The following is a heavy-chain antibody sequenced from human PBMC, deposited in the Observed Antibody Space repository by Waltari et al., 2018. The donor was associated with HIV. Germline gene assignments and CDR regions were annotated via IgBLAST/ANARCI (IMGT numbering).Heavy chain of an antibody. Sequence: QVQLQESGPRLVKPSETLSLTCTVSGDSIRNLFWSWIRQPPGKHLQWIGYIHHEGGTNWHPSRKIRVTMSVDTSKNQLSLSLKSVTAADTAIYYCAGGHNFGSRFDYWGQGILVAVSS. D-gene: IGHD5-18*01. CDR2: IHHEGGT. V-gene: IGHV4-59*01. CDR3: AGGHNFGSRFDY. CDR1: GDSIRNLF. J-gene: IGHJ4*02.